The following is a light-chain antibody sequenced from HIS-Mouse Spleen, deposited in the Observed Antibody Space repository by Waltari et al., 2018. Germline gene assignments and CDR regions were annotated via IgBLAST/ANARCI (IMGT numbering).Light chain of an antibody. CDR3: YSTDSSGNHRV. CDR2: EDS. CDR1: ALPTNY. J-gene: IGLJ2*01. Sequence: SYELTQPPSVSVSPGQTARITCPGDALPTNYAYWYHQKSGQAPVLVIYEDSKRPSGIPERFSGSSSGTMATLTISGAQVEDEADYYCYSTDSSGNHRVFGGGTKLTVL. V-gene: IGLV3-10*01.